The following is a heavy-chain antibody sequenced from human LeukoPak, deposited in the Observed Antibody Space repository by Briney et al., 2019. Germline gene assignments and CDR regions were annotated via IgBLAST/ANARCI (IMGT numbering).Heavy chain of an antibody. CDR1: GYTFTSYD. Sequence: ASVKVSCKASGYTFTSYDINWVRQATGQGLEWMGWMNPNSGNTGYAQKFQGRVTMTRNTSISTAYMELSRLRSDDTAVYYCARSRLIMITFGGVIASADNPFDYRGQGTLVTVSS. D-gene: IGHD3-16*02. V-gene: IGHV1-8*01. CDR3: ARSRLIMITFGGVIASADNPFDY. CDR2: MNPNSGNT. J-gene: IGHJ4*02.